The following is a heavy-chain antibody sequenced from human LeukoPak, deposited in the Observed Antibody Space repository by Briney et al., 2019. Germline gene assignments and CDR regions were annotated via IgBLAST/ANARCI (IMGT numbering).Heavy chain of an antibody. CDR1: GFTFNSYW. V-gene: IGHV3-7*04. CDR2: IKQDGSEK. Sequence: PGGSLRLSCGVSGFTFNSYWMSWVRRAPGQGLEWVANIKQDGSEKYYVDSVKGRFTISRDNAKNSLYLQMNSLRAEDTAVYYCARDLATLAFAFWGQSTRLTVSS. D-gene: IGHD5-12*01. CDR3: ARDLATLAFAF. J-gene: IGHJ1*01.